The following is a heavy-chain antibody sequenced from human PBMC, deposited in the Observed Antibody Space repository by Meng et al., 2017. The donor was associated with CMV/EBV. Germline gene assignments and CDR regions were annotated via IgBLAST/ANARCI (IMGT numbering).Heavy chain of an antibody. CDR2: ISAYNGNT. Sequence: ASAQVSCKASGYTFTSYGISWVRQAPGQGLEWMGWISAYNGNTNYAQKLQGRVTMTTDTSTSTAYMELRSLRSDDTAVYYCARDRNWNYYEISANLDYWGQGTLVTVSS. J-gene: IGHJ4*02. CDR1: GYTFTSYG. D-gene: IGHD1-7*01. CDR3: ARDRNWNYYEISANLDY. V-gene: IGHV1-18*01.